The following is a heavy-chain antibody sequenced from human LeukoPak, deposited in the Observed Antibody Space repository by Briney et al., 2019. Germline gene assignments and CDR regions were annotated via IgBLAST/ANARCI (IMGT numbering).Heavy chain of an antibody. J-gene: IGHJ4*02. Sequence: RGALRLSCAASGFTFISYWMSAVRQAPGKGLEWVANIKQEGSEKYYVDSGKGRFTISRDNDKNSLFLQMTSLSAQDTAVYYCARVGGRYSTLRYWGQGPLVTVSS. CDR3: ARVGGRYSTLRY. D-gene: IGHD2/OR15-2a*01. V-gene: IGHV3-7*01. CDR2: IKQEGSEK. CDR1: GFTFISYW.